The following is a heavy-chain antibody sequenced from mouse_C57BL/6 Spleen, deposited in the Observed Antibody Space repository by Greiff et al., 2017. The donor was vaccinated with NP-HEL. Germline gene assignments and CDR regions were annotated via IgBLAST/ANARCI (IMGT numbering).Heavy chain of an antibody. V-gene: IGHV5-17*01. J-gene: IGHJ1*03. Sequence: DVKLVESGGGLVKPGGSLKLSCAASGFTFSDYGMHWVRQAPEKGLEWVAYISSGSSTIYYADTVKGRFTISRDNAKNTLFLQMTSLRSEDTAMYYCARNYYGSSSYWYFDVWGTGTTVTVSS. CDR3: ARNYYGSSSYWYFDV. CDR2: ISSGSSTI. D-gene: IGHD1-1*01. CDR1: GFTFSDYG.